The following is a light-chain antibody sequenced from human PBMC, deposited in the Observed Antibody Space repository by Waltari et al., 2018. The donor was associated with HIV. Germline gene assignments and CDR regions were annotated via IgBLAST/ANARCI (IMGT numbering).Light chain of an antibody. V-gene: IGLV10-54*04. J-gene: IGLJ3*02. CDR3: SAWDSSLSARV. Sequence: QAGLTQPPSVSKGLRQTATLTCPGNSNNVGNQGAAWLHQHQGHPPKLLSYRNNNRPSGISERFSASRSGNTASLTITGLQPEDEADYYCSAWDSSLSARVFGGGTKLTVL. CDR1: SNNVGNQG. CDR2: RNN.